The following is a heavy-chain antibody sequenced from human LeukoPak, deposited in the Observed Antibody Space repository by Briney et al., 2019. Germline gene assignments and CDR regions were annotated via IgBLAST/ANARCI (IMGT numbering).Heavy chain of an antibody. J-gene: IGHJ4*02. CDR3: AKGGDFWSGGSDY. Sequence: GGPLRLSCAASGFTFSSYAMSWVRQAPGKGLEWVSAISGSGGSTYYADSVKGRFTISRDNSKNTLYLQMNSLRAEDTAVYYCAKGGDFWSGGSDYWGQGTLVTVSS. CDR2: ISGSGGST. CDR1: GFTFSSYA. D-gene: IGHD3-3*01. V-gene: IGHV3-23*01.